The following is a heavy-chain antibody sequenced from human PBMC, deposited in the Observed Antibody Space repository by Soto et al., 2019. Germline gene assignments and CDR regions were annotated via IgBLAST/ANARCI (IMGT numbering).Heavy chain of an antibody. CDR3: TRDLPVWPSSSGWEYYGMDV. D-gene: IGHD6-19*01. J-gene: IGHJ6*02. CDR1: GFTFGDYA. V-gene: IGHV3-49*03. Sequence: GGSLRLSCTASGFTFGDYAMSWFRQAPGKGLEWVGFIRSKAYGGTTEYAASVKGRFTISRDDSKSIAYLQMNSLKTEDTAVYYCTRDLPVWPSSSGWEYYGMDVWGQGTKVTVYS. CDR2: IRSKAYGGTT.